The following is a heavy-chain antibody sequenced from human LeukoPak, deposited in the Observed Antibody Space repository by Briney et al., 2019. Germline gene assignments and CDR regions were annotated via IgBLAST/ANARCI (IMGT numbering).Heavy chain of an antibody. J-gene: IGHJ4*02. D-gene: IGHD3-10*01. V-gene: IGHV4-34*01. CDR1: GGSFSGYY. Sequence: PSETLSLTCAVYGGSFSGYYWSWIRQPPGKGLEWIGEINHSGSTNYNPSLKSRVTISVDTSKSQFSLKLSSVTAADTAVYYCARESRRSYCNEYWGQGTLVTVSS. CDR3: ARESRRSYCNEY. CDR2: INHSGST.